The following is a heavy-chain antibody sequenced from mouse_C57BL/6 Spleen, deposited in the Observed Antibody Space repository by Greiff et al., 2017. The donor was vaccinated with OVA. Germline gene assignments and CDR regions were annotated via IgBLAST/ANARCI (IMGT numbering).Heavy chain of an antibody. V-gene: IGHV1-50*01. Sequence: VQLQQPGAELVKPGASVKLSCKASGYTFTSYWMQWVKQRPGQGLEWIGEIDPSDSYTNYNQKFKGKATLTVDTSSSPAYMQLSSLTSEDSAVYYCATVVATRYFDVWGTGTTVTVSS. CDR1: GYTFTSYW. CDR3: ATVVATRYFDV. D-gene: IGHD1-1*01. J-gene: IGHJ1*03. CDR2: IDPSDSYT.